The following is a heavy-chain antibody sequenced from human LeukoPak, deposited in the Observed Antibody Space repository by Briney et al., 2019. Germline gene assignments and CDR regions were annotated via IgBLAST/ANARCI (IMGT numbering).Heavy chain of an antibody. CDR3: ARARRIGAYPSFFDY. V-gene: IGHV3-48*01. Sequence: AGGXXXXSXAXSGFTFSSXAMSWVRQARGKGLEWVSYISSSGSNIYYPDSVKGRFTISRDKGKNSLHLQINRLRAEDTAVYYCARARRIGAYPSFFDYWGQGTLVTVSS. J-gene: IGHJ4*02. CDR2: ISSSGSNI. D-gene: IGHD3-16*01. CDR1: GFTFSSXA.